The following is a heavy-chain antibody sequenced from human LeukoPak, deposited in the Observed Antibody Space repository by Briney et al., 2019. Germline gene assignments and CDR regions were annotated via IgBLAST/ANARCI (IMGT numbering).Heavy chain of an antibody. D-gene: IGHD3/OR15-3a*01. J-gene: IGHJ6*03. V-gene: IGHV1-2*02. CDR2: INPNSGGT. CDR1: GYTFTGYY. CDR3: ARGRIFGLDLDYYYYMDV. Sequence: ASVKVSCKASGYTFTGYYMHWVRQAPGQGLEWMGWINPNSGGTNYAQKFQGRVTMTRDTSISTAYMELSRLRSDDTAVYYCARGRIFGLDLDYYYYMDVWGKGTTVTVSS.